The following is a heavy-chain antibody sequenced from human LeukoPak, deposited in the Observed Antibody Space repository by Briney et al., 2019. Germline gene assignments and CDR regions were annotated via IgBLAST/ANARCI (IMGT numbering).Heavy chain of an antibody. J-gene: IGHJ4*02. D-gene: IGHD6-19*01. CDR1: GYTFTGYY. V-gene: IGHV1-2*02. CDR3: ARGGVGYSSGWYPGFDY. Sequence: ASVKVSCKASGYTFTGYYMHWVRQAPGQGLEWMGWINPNSGGTNYAQKFQGRVTMTRDTSISTACMELSRLRSDDTAVYYCARGGVGYSSGWYPGFDYWGQGTLVTVSS. CDR2: INPNSGGT.